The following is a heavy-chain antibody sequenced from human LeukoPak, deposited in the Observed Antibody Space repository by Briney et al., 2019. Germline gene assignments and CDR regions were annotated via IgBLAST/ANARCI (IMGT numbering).Heavy chain of an antibody. CDR2: IIVGSGAT. V-gene: IGHV1-58*01. CDR1: GFTFSTSA. J-gene: IGHJ3*01. Sequence: GASVKVSCKPFGFTFSTSAVQWVRQARGQRLEWIGWIIVGSGATNYAQSLQGRFTITRDMSTNTDYMELSSLGSEDSAVYYCAAELYGVYTDCCTFHLWGQGTLVTVSS. CDR3: AAELYGVYTDCCTFHL. D-gene: IGHD4-17*01.